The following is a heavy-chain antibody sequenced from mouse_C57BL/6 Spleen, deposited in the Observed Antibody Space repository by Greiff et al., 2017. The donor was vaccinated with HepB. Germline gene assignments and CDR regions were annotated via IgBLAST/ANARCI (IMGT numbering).Heavy chain of an antibody. CDR1: GYSITSGYY. CDR3: ARRDY. CDR2: ISYDGSN. J-gene: IGHJ2*01. Sequence: EVQLVESGPGLVKPSQSLSLTCSVTGYSITSGYYWNWIRQFPGNKLEWMGYISYDGSNNYNPSLKNRISITRDTSKNQFFLKLNSVTTEDTATYYCARRDYLGQGTTLTVSS. V-gene: IGHV3-6*01.